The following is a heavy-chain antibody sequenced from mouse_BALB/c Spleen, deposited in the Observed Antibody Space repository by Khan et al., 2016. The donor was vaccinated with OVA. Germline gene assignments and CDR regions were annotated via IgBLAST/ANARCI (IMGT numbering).Heavy chain of an antibody. CDR1: GFTFSSYG. Sequence: EVQRVESGGGLVQPGGSLKLSCAASGFTFSSYGMSWVRQTPDKRLELVATINSNGGSTYNPDSVKGRFTISRDNAKNTLYLQMSSLKSEDTAMYYCARDSVWEGFAYWCQGTLVTVSA. CDR2: INSNGGST. CDR3: ARDSVWEGFAY. D-gene: IGHD4-1*01. V-gene: IGHV5-6-3*01. J-gene: IGHJ3*01.